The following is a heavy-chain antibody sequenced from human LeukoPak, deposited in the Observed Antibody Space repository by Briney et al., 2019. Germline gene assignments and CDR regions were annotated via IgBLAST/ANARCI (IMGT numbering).Heavy chain of an antibody. CDR2: IYYSGST. J-gene: IGHJ5*02. CDR1: GGSISSSSYY. CDR3: ARHEPISPDWFDP. V-gene: IGHV4-39*01. D-gene: IGHD1-14*01. Sequence: PSETLSLTCTVSGGSISSSSYYWGWIRQPPGKGLEWIGSIYYSGSTYYNPSLKSRVTISVDTSKNQFSLKLSSVTAADTAVYYCARHEPISPDWFDPWGQGTLVTVSS.